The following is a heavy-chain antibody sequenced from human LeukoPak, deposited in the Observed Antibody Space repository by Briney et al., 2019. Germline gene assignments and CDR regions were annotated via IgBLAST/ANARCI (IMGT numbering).Heavy chain of an antibody. CDR2: INPNSGGT. CDR1: GYTFTGYY. CDR3: ARGKGYSSGWYDYYYYMDV. J-gene: IGHJ6*03. Sequence: ASVKVSCKASGYTFTGYYMHWVRQAPGQGLEWMGWINPNSGGTNYAQKFQGRVTMTRDTSISTAYMELSRLRSDDTAVYYCARGKGYSSGWYDYYYYMDVWGKGTTVTVSS. D-gene: IGHD6-19*01. V-gene: IGHV1-2*02.